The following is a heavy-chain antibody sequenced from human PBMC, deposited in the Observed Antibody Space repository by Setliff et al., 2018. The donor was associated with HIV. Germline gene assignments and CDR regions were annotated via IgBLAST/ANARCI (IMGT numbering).Heavy chain of an antibody. CDR3: ARVMTTVTFFDY. V-gene: IGHV4-4*07. J-gene: IGHJ4*02. Sequence: SETLSLTCTISGGSFSSYYWSWIRQPAGRGLEWIGRIYTSGSTNYNPSLKSRVTMSVDTSKNQFSLKLSSVTAADTAVYYCARVMTTVTFFDYWGQGTLVTVSS. CDR2: IYTSGST. CDR1: GGSFSSYY. D-gene: IGHD4-17*01.